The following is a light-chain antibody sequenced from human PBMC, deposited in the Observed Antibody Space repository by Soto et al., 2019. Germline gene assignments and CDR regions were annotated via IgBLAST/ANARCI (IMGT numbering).Light chain of an antibody. Sequence: QLVLTQSPSASASLGASVKLTCTLSRGHSSYAIAWHQQQPEKGPRYLMKLNSDGSHSKGDGIPDRFSGSSSGAERYLTISSLQSEDEADYYCQTWGTGIFVVFGGGTKLTVL. V-gene: IGLV4-69*01. CDR3: QTWGTGIFVV. CDR2: LNSDGSH. J-gene: IGLJ2*01. CDR1: RGHSSYA.